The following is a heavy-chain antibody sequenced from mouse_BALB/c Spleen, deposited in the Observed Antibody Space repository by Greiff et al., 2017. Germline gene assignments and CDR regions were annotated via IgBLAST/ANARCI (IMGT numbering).Heavy chain of an antibody. D-gene: IGHD4-1*01. CDR3: AREWDGGYYFDY. CDR2: IDPANGNT. Sequence: EVQLQQSGAELVKPGASVKLSCTASGFNIKDPYMHWVKQRPEQGLEWIGRIDPANGNTKYDPKFQGKATITADTSSNTAYLQLSSLTSEDTAVYYCAREWDGGYYFDYGGQGTTLTVAS. V-gene: IGHV14-3*02. J-gene: IGHJ2*01. CDR1: GFNIKDPY.